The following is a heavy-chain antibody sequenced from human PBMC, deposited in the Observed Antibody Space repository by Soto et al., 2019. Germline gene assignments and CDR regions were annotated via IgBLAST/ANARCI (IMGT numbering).Heavy chain of an antibody. CDR2: IIPIFGTA. J-gene: IGHJ4*02. Sequence: QVQLVQCGAEVKKPGSSVKVACKASGGTFSSYAISWVRQAPGQGLEWMGGIIPIFGTANYAQKFQGRVTITADESTSTAYMELSSLRSEDTAVYYCARGGDDGYNPDIYFDYWGQGTLVTVSS. V-gene: IGHV1-69*12. CDR1: GGTFSSYA. D-gene: IGHD5-12*01. CDR3: ARGGDDGYNPDIYFDY.